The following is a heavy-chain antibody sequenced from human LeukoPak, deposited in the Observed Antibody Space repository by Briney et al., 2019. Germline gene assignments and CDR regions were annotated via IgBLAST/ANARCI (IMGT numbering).Heavy chain of an antibody. Sequence: GESLKISCKGSGYSFTSYWIGWVRPMPGKGLEWMGIIYPGDSDTRYSPSFQGQVTISADKSISTAYLQWSSLKASDTAMYYCARQADYGDYSPEYYFDYWGQGTLVTVSS. CDR3: ARQADYGDYSPEYYFDY. CDR2: IYPGDSDT. V-gene: IGHV5-51*01. CDR1: GYSFTSYW. D-gene: IGHD4-17*01. J-gene: IGHJ4*02.